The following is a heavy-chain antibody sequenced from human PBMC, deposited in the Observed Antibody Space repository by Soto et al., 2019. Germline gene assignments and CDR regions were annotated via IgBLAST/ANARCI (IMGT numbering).Heavy chain of an antibody. D-gene: IGHD6-19*01. V-gene: IGHV4-39*01. CDR3: ARHPGLRWSCSGSGWYGWFDP. CDR1: GGSISSSSYY. Sequence: SETLSLTSTVSGGSISSSSYYWGWIRQPPGKGLEWIGSIYYSGSTYYNPSLKSRVTISVDTSKNQFSLKLSSVTAADTAVYYCARHPGLRWSCSGSGWYGWFDPWGQGTLVTVSS. J-gene: IGHJ5*02. CDR2: IYYSGST.